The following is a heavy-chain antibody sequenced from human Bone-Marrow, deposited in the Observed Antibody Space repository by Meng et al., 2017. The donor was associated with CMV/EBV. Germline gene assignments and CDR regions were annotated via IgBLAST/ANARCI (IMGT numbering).Heavy chain of an antibody. J-gene: IGHJ6*02. Sequence: GGSLRLSCTASGFIFSSFEMNWVRQAPGKGLEWISHISTGSTIHYADSVKGRFTISRDNAKNSLYLQMNSLRAEDTAVYYCARDVYNFWSGSYYGLDVCGQGTTVTVSS. V-gene: IGHV3-48*03. CDR3: ARDVYNFWSGSYYGLDV. D-gene: IGHD3-3*01. CDR2: ISTGSTI. CDR1: GFIFSSFE.